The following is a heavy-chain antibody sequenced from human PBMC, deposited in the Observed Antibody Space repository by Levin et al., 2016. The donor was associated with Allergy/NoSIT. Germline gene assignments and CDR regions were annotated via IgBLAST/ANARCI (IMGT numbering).Heavy chain of an antibody. Sequence: VRQAPGKGLEWVAVISYDGSNKYYADSVKGRFTISRDNSKNTLYLQMNSLRAEDTAVYYCARLLSAFDIWGQGTMVTVSS. J-gene: IGHJ3*02. V-gene: IGHV3-30*04. CDR3: ARLLSAFDI. CDR2: ISYDGSNK.